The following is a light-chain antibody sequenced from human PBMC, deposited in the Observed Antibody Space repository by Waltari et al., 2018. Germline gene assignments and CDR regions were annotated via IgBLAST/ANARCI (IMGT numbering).Light chain of an antibody. CDR2: EDS. V-gene: IGLV3-10*01. J-gene: IGLJ3*02. Sequence: SYELTQPPSVSVSPGQTARITCSGDALPKKYAYWYQQKSGQAPVLVIYEDSKQPSGSPVSVSGSSSGTMATLTISGAQVEDEADYYCYSTDSSGNRVFGGGTKLTVL. CDR3: YSTDSSGNRV. CDR1: ALPKKY.